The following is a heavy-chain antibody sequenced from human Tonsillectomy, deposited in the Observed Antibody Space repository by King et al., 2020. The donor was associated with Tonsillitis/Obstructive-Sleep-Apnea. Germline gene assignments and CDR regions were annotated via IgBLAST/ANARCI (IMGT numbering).Heavy chain of an antibody. J-gene: IGHJ4*02. Sequence: VQLVESGGGLVQPGGSLRLSCSASGFTFSSSAMHWVRQGPGKGLEYVSAITSNGGGTYYADSVKGRFTISRDSSKNTLYLQMSSLRADDTAVYYCVKGAGGYYDYWGQGTLVTVSS. CDR1: GFTFSSSA. CDR3: VKGAGGYYDY. CDR2: ITSNGGGT. D-gene: IGHD3-22*01. V-gene: IGHV3-64D*06.